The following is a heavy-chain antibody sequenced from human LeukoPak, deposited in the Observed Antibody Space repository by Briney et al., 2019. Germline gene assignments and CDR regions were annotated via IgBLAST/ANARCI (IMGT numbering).Heavy chain of an antibody. CDR1: GGSISSGSYY. V-gene: IGHV4-61*02. D-gene: IGHD3-22*01. J-gene: IGHJ5*02. CDR3: ARAPTISGYYENWFDP. Sequence: SETLSLTCTVPGGSISSGSYYWSWIRQPAGKGLEWIGRIYTSGSTNYNPSLKSRVTISVDTSKNQFSLKLSSVTAADTAVYYCARAPTISGYYENWFDPWGQGTLVTVSS. CDR2: IYTSGST.